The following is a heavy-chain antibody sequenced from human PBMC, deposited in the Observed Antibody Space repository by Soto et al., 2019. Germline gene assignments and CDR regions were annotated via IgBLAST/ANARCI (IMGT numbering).Heavy chain of an antibody. D-gene: IGHD3-3*02. CDR1: GGSISSSSYY. CDR2: IYYSGST. CDR3: ASPKIAFYNWFDP. Sequence: SETLSLTCTVSGGSISSSSYYWGWIRQPPGKGLERIGSIYYSGSTYYNPSLKSRVTISVDTSKNQLSLKLSSVTAADTAVYYCASPKIAFYNWFDPWGQGTLVTVS. V-gene: IGHV4-39*01. J-gene: IGHJ5*02.